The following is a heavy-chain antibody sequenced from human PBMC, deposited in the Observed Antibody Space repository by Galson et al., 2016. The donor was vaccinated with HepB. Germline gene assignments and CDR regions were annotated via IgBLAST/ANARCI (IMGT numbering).Heavy chain of an antibody. CDR2: VSWNSGGV. V-gene: IGHV3-9*01. CDR1: GFTFDDYG. CDR3: TLLQEHL. J-gene: IGHJ6*01. Sequence: SLRLSCAASGFTFDDYGMDWVRQAPGKGLEWVSGVSWNSGGVGYADSVKGRFTISRDSAKNSLYLQMNSLHQGPIGLPPGTLLQEHLWG.